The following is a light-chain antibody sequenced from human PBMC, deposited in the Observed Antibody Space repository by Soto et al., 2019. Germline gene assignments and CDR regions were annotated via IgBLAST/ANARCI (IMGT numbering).Light chain of an antibody. CDR2: SAS. Sequence: DIQMTQSPSSVSASVGDTVTITCRASPDISRWLDWYQQTPGKAPKLLIYSASSLESGVPSRFRGRGSGTQFTLTISSLQPEDFATYYCQQASSFPLTFGGGTKVEIK. CDR3: QQASSFPLT. V-gene: IGKV1-12*01. J-gene: IGKJ4*01. CDR1: PDISRW.